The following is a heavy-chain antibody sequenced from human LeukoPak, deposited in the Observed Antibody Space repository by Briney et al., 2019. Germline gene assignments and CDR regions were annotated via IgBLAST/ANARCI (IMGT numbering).Heavy chain of an antibody. Sequence: GGSLRLSCAASGFTFRSYEMNWVRQAPGKGLEWVSFISSSGSAMYYADSVKGRFTISRDNAKNSLYLQMNSLRAEDTALYYCVRDGRYCSGGRSFPIWGQGTLVTVST. D-gene: IGHD2-15*01. V-gene: IGHV3-48*03. CDR2: ISSSGSAM. J-gene: IGHJ4*02. CDR1: GFTFRSYE. CDR3: VRDGRYCSGGRSFPI.